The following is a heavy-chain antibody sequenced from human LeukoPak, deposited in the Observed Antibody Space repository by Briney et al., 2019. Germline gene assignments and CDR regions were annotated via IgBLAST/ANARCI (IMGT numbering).Heavy chain of an antibody. CDR2: INPTGGST. J-gene: IGHJ6*02. Sequence: GASVKVSCKASGYTFTSYYMHWVRQAPGQGLEWMEIINPTGGSTSYAQKFQGRVTVTRDTSTSTVYMELSSLRSEDTAVYYCARDTEWELNYYYYGMDVWGQGTTVTVSS. CDR1: GYTFTSYY. D-gene: IGHD1-26*01. V-gene: IGHV1-46*01. CDR3: ARDTEWELNYYYYGMDV.